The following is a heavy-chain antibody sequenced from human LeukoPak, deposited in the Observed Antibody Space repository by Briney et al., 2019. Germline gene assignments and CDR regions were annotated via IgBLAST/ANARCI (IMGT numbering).Heavy chain of an antibody. CDR2: IHYSGST. D-gene: IGHD6-13*01. J-gene: IGHJ6*03. CDR1: GGSISSSKYY. CDR3: ARGLYSSSWARSYYYMDV. Sequence: RTSETLSLTCTVSGGSISSSKYYWGWIRQPPGKGLEWIGSIHYSGSTNYNPSLKSRVTISVDTSKNQFSLKLSSVTAADTAVYYCARGLYSSSWARSYYYMDVWGKGTTVTVSS. V-gene: IGHV4-39*07.